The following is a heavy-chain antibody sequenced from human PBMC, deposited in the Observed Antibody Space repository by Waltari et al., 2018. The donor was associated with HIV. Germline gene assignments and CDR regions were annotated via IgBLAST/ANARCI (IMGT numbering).Heavy chain of an antibody. D-gene: IGHD3-22*01. J-gene: IGHJ4*02. V-gene: IGHV4-39*07. CDR3: ARDNDTDDSSGYEPFDY. CDR1: GGSISSSSYY. Sequence: QLQLQESGPGLVKPSETLSLTCTVSGGSISSSSYYWGWIRQPPGKGLEWIGSIYYSGSTYYNPSLKSRVTISVDTSKNQFSLKLSSVTAADTAVYYCARDNDTDDSSGYEPFDYWGQGTLVTVSS. CDR2: IYYSGST.